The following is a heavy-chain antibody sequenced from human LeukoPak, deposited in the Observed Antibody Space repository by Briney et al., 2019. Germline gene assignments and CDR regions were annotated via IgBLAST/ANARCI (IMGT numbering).Heavy chain of an antibody. J-gene: IGHJ4*02. CDR1: GFTFYDYA. D-gene: IGHD1-26*01. V-gene: IGHV3-9*01. CDR3: AKAYSGSYSLGYFDY. CDR2: ISWNSGSI. Sequence: GGSLRLSCAASGFTFYDYAMHWVRQAPGKGLEWVSGISWNSGSIGYADSVKGRFTISRDNAKNSLYLQMNSLRAEDTALYYCAKAYSGSYSLGYFDYWGQGTLVTVSS.